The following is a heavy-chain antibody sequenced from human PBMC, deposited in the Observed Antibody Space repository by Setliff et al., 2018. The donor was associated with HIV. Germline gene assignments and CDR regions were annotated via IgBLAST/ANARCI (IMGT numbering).Heavy chain of an antibody. V-gene: IGHV3-9*01. CDR2: ISWNSGSV. Sequence: GGSLRLSCAAAGFTFRDYSMHWVRQVPGKGPEWVATISWNSGSVAYVDSVKGRFTISRDNTENSLYLQMNSLRAEDTAVYYCARDKLTGESILDYWGQGALVTVSS. D-gene: IGHD7-27*01. CDR1: GFTFRDYS. CDR3: ARDKLTGESILDY. J-gene: IGHJ4*02.